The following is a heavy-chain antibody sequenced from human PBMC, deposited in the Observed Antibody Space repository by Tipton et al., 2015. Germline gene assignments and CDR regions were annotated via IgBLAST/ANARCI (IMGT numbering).Heavy chain of an antibody. CDR3: ACQDYDSLTRDYQTVDY. D-gene: IGHD3-9*01. V-gene: IGHV4-38-2*01. CDR1: AYSISSDYY. CDR2: ISHSGNT. Sequence: GLVKPSETLSLTCAVSAYSISSDYYWGWIRQPPGKGLEWIGSISHSGNTYYNPSLKSRVTMSRDTSKNQFSLKPTSVTAADTAVYYCACQDYDSLTRDYQTVDYWGQGTLVTVSS. J-gene: IGHJ4*02.